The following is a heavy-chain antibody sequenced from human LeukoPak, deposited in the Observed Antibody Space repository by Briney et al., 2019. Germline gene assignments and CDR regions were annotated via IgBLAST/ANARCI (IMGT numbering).Heavy chain of an antibody. D-gene: IGHD2-2*01. CDR1: GFTFSSYG. CDR3: ATVGRYCSSTSCYGTH. Sequence: GGSLRLSCAASGFTFSSYGMHWVRQAPGKGLEWVSSISSSSSYIYYADSVKGRFTISRDNAKNSLYLQMNSLRAEDTAVYYCATVGRYCSSTSCYGTHWGQGTLVTVSS. V-gene: IGHV3-21*04. CDR2: ISSSSSYI. J-gene: IGHJ4*02.